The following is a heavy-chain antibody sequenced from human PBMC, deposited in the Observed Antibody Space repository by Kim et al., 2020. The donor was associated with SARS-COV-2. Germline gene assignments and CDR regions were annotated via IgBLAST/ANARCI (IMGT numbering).Heavy chain of an antibody. CDR3: ARVEGRPMVGYCSSTSCYRYFQH. CDR1: GGSFSGYY. D-gene: IGHD2-2*02. Sequence: SETLSLTCAVYGGSFSGYYWSWIRQPPGKGLEWIGEINHSGSTNYNPSLKSRVTISVDTSKNQFSLKLSSVTAADTAVYYCARVEGRPMVGYCSSTSCYRYFQHWGQGTLVTVSS. J-gene: IGHJ1*01. CDR2: INHSGST. V-gene: IGHV4-34*01.